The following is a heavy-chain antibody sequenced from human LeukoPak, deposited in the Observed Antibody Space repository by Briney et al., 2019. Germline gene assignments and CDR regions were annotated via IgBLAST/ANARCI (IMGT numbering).Heavy chain of an antibody. Sequence: GGSLRLSCTASGFTFEDYGMSWVRQGPGKGLERLSGIDGNGGRTPYADSVKGRFTISRDNAKNSLYLQMNSLRAEDTAVYYCARDLMVRGVKPIDVWGKGTTLTVSS. V-gene: IGHV3-20*04. CDR3: ARDLMVRGVKPIDV. J-gene: IGHJ6*03. D-gene: IGHD3-10*01. CDR1: GFTFEDYG. CDR2: IDGNGGRT.